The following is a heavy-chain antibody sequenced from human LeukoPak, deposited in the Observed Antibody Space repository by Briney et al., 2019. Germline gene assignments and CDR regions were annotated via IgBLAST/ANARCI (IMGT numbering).Heavy chain of an antibody. CDR3: AKRGVVIRVILVGFHKEAYYFDS. CDR1: GITLSNYG. D-gene: IGHD3-22*01. Sequence: GGSLRLSCAVSGITLSNYGMSWVRQAPGKGLEWVAGISDSGGRTNYADSVKGRFTVSRDNPKNTLYLQMNSLRDEDTAVYFCAKRGVVIRVILVGFHKEAYYFDSWGQGALVTVSS. CDR2: ISDSGGRT. V-gene: IGHV3-23*01. J-gene: IGHJ4*02.